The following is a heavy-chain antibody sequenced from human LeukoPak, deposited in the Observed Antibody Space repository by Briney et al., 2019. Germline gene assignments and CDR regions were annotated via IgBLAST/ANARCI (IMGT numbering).Heavy chain of an antibody. CDR2: IIPVLDKT. D-gene: IGHD3-10*01. CDR3: ARAGQISTGAYFDY. Sequence: SSVKVSCKASGGTFATYSYSWVRQPPGQGLERMGRIIPVLDKTNYAQKFQGRVTITADKTTNTAYMDLSSLRSEDTAVYYCARAGQISTGAYFDYWGQGTLVTVSS. J-gene: IGHJ4*02. CDR1: GGTFATYS. V-gene: IGHV1-69*08.